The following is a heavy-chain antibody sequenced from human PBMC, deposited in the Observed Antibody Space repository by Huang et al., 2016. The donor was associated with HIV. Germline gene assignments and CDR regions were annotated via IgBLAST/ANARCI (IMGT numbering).Heavy chain of an antibody. CDR1: GVSFSGYY. CDR2: INESGST. D-gene: IGHD1-26*01. V-gene: IGHV4-34*01. CDR3: ARDGPERSSGNYGASDY. J-gene: IGHJ4*02. Sequence: QVQLQQWGAGLLKPSETLSLTCAVYGVSFSGYYWSWIRQPPGKGLELIGEINESGSTNYTPSLKRRGTVTVDTAKNQFSLRLSSVTAADTAVYYCARDGPERSSGNYGASDYWGQGTLFTVSS.